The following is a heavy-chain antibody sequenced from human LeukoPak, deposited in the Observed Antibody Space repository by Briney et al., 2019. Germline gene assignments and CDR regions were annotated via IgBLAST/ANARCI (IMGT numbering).Heavy chain of an antibody. Sequence: SETLSLTCTVSGGSISSYYWSWIRQPPGKGLEWIGYIYYSGSTNYNPSLKSRVTISVDTSKNQFSLKLSSVTAADTAVYYCARHPTTFSWFDPWGQGTLVTLSS. V-gene: IGHV4-59*08. CDR1: GGSISSYY. CDR2: IYYSGST. CDR3: ARHPTTFSWFDP. J-gene: IGHJ5*02. D-gene: IGHD4-11*01.